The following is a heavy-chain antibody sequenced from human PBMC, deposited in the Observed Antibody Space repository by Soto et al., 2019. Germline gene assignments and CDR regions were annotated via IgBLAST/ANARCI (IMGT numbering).Heavy chain of an antibody. Sequence: GGSLRLSCAASGFTFSSYAMSWVRQAPGKGLEWVSAISGSGGSTYYADSVKGRFTVSRDNFENTLYLQMNSLRAEDTSVYYCALSHHGGGLNYYYGMDVWGQGTTVTVSS. CDR3: ALSHHGGGLNYYYGMDV. D-gene: IGHD2-15*01. V-gene: IGHV3-23*01. CDR2: ISGSGGST. CDR1: GFTFSSYA. J-gene: IGHJ6*02.